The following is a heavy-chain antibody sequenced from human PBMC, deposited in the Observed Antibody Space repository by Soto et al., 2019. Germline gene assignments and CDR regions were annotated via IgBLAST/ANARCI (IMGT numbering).Heavy chain of an antibody. D-gene: IGHD2-15*01. CDR1: GGTFSSYA. CDR2: IIPIFGTA. Sequence: QVQLVQSGAEVKKPGSSVKVSCKAPGGTFSSYAISWVRQAPGQGLEWMGGIIPIFGTAKYAQKFQGRVTITADESTSTGYMELNIQRSEDTAVYYCARSQGGSSSLDIYYYYYYGMDVWGQGTTVTVSS. V-gene: IGHV1-69*01. CDR3: ARSQGGSSSLDIYYYYYYGMDV. J-gene: IGHJ6*02.